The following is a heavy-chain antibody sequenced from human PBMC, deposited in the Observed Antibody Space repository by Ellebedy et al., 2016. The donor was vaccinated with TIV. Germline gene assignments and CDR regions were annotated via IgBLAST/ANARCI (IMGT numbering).Heavy chain of an antibody. Sequence: GESLKIPXTASGFTFGDYAMSWFRQAPGKGLEWVGFIRSKAYGGTTEYAASVKGRFTISRDDSKSIAYLQMNSLKTEDTAVYYCTRILDYGDLFGYWGQGTLVTVSS. D-gene: IGHD4-17*01. CDR2: IRSKAYGGTT. CDR1: GFTFGDYA. V-gene: IGHV3-49*03. CDR3: TRILDYGDLFGY. J-gene: IGHJ4*02.